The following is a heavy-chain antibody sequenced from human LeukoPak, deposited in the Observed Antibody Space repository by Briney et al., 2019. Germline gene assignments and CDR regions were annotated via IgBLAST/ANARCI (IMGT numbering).Heavy chain of an antibody. D-gene: IGHD3-3*01. CDR1: RFTFSDYY. Sequence: GSLRLSCAASRFTFSDYYMSWIRQAPGKGLEWVSYISSSGSTIYYADSVKGRFTISRDNAKNSLYLQMNSLRAEDTAVYYCARDIITIFGVAAYYYGMDVWGQGTTVTVSS. V-gene: IGHV3-11*01. J-gene: IGHJ6*02. CDR2: ISSSGSTI. CDR3: ARDIITIFGVAAYYYGMDV.